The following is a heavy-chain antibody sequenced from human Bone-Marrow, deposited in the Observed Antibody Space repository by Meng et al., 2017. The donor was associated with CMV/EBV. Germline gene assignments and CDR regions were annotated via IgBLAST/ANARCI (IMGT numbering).Heavy chain of an antibody. D-gene: IGHD3-16*02. V-gene: IGHV1-46*01. CDR1: GYTFTSYY. CDR3: ARRSWDAFDI. J-gene: IGHJ3*02. CDR2: INPSGGST. Sequence: ASVKVSCKASGYTFTSYYMHWVRQAPGQGLEWMGIINPSGGSTSYAQKFQGRVTMTRDTSISTAYMELSRLRSDDTAVYYCARRSWDAFDIWGQGTMVTVSS.